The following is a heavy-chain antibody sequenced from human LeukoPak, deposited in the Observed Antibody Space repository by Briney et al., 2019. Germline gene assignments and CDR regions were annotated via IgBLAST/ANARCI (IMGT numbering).Heavy chain of an antibody. D-gene: IGHD3-9*01. CDR1: VYSFTSYW. V-gene: IGHV5-51*01. CDR3: ARRRILTGYYYYFDY. Sequence: GESLKISCKGSVYSFTSYWIGWVRQMPGKGLEWMGIIYPGDSDTRYSPSFQGQVTISADKSISTAYLQWSSLKASDTAMYYCARRRILTGYYYYFDYWGQGTLVTVSS. CDR2: IYPGDSDT. J-gene: IGHJ4*02.